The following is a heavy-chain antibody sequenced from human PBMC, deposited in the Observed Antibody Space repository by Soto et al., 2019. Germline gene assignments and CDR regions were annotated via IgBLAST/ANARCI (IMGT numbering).Heavy chain of an antibody. D-gene: IGHD3-10*01. J-gene: IGHJ4*02. CDR1: GYSFTNYW. Sequence: GESLKISCKGSGYSFTNYWITWVRQMPGKGLEWMGMIDPSDSYTTYSPSFQGHVTISADKSMNTAYLRWSSLRASDTAMYYCASHRFGEFPFDSWGQGTVVTVSS. CDR3: ASHRFGEFPFDS. CDR2: IDPSDSYT. V-gene: IGHV5-10-1*01.